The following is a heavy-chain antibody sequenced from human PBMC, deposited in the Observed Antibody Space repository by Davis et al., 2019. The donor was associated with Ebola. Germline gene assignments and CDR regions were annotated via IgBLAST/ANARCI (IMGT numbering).Heavy chain of an antibody. D-gene: IGHD6-19*01. CDR2: INAGNGNT. J-gene: IGHJ5*02. Sequence: ASVKVSCKASGYTFTSYAMHWVRQAPGQRLEWMGWINAGNGNTKYSQKFQGRVTITRDTSASTAYMELSSLRSEDTAVYYCARGLIAVAGTRSVDNWFDPWGQGTLVTVSS. CDR3: ARGLIAVAGTRSVDNWFDP. CDR1: GYTFTSYA. V-gene: IGHV1-3*01.